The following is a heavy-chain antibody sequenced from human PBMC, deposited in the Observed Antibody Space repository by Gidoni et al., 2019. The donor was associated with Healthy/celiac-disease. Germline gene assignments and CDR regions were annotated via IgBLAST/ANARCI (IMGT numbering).Heavy chain of an antibody. V-gene: IGHV1-2*04. CDR3: ARDRGSFRLVAGTSGRYYYYGMDV. CDR1: GYTFTGYY. CDR2: INPNSGGT. J-gene: IGHJ6*02. D-gene: IGHD6-19*01. Sequence: QVQLVQSGAEVKKPGASVKVSCKASGYTFTGYYMPLVRQAPGQGLEWMGWINPNSGGTNYAQKFQGWVTMTRDTSISTAYMELSRLRSDDTAVYYCARDRGSFRLVAGTSGRYYYYGMDVWGQGTTVTVSS.